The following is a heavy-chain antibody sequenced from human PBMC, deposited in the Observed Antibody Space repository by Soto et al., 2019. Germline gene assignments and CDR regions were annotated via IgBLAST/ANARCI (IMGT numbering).Heavy chain of an antibody. D-gene: IGHD1-20*01. CDR2: IYYSGST. V-gene: IGHV4-31*03. J-gene: IGHJ5*02. CDR3: ARDIKAPSRWLDP. Sequence: SETLSLTCTVSGGSISSGGYYWSWIRQHPGKGLEWIGYIYYSGSTYYNPSLKSRVTISVDTSKNQFSLKLSSVTAADTAVYYGARDIKAPSRWLDPWGQGTLVTVSS. CDR1: GGSISSGGYY.